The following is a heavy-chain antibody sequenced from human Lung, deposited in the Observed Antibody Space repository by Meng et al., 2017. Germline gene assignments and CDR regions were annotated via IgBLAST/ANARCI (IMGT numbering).Heavy chain of an antibody. D-gene: IGHD2-15*01. J-gene: IGHJ4*02. Sequence: QVTLMQAGAEVKKPGASVKVSFKASVYTFTPYGISWVRPAPGQGLEWMGWISPYNGYTSSIQKFQGRVTMTTGTSTSTAYMELMSLGSDDTAVYYCAILSHCTGGTCYPYDYWGQGTLVTVSS. CDR3: AILSHCTGGTCYPYDY. V-gene: IGHV1-18*01. CDR2: ISPYNGYT. CDR1: VYTFTPYG.